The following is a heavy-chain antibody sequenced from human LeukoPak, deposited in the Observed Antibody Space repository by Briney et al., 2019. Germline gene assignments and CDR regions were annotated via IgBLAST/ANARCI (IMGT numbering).Heavy chain of an antibody. CDR2: IYYSGST. J-gene: IGHJ5*02. V-gene: IGHV4-39*01. D-gene: IGHD3-10*01. CDR3: ARHLPGSYYGSGILSWFDP. CDR1: GGSISSSSYY. Sequence: PSETLSLTCTVSGGSISSSSYYWGWIRQPPGKGLEWIGSIYYSGSTYYNPSLKSRVTISVDTSKNQFSLKLSSVTAADTAVYYCARHLPGSYYGSGILSWFDPWGQGTLVTVSS.